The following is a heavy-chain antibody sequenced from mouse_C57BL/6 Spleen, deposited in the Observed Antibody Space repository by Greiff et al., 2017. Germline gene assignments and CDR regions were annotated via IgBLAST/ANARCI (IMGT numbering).Heavy chain of an antibody. J-gene: IGHJ1*03. D-gene: IGHD3-3*01. V-gene: IGHV1-42*01. CDR3: ARRGTAGYFDV. CDR1: GYSFTGYY. Sequence: VHVKQSGPELVKPGASVKISCKASGYSFTGYYMNWVKQSPEKSLEWIGEINPSTGGTTYNQKFKAKATLTVDKSSSTAYMQLKSLTSEDSAVYYCARRGTAGYFDVWSTGTTVTVSS. CDR2: INPSTGGT.